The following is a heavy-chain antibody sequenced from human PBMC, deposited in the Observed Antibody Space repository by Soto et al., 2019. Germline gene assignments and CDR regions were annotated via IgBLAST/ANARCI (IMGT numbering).Heavy chain of an antibody. V-gene: IGHV4-59*01. D-gene: IGHD3-10*01. CDR1: GGSTTSDY. CDR2: IFHSLGA. J-gene: IGHJ4*02. Sequence: PSETLSLTCTVSGGSTTSDYWSWIRQPPGKGLEWLGYIFHSLGAKYNPSLGSRGTISLDTSKNQLSLSLKSVTAADTAIYFCVRDLNGSGDYWGQGTLVTVSS. CDR3: VRDLNGSGDY.